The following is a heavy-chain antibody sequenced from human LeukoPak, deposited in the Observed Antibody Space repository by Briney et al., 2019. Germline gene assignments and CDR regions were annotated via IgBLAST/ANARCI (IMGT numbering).Heavy chain of an antibody. CDR3: ARVGSGRYNYGYSLVY. CDR2: SYHSGST. CDR1: NGSISSRNW. D-gene: IGHD5-18*01. V-gene: IGHV4-4*02. Sequence: SETLSLTCAVSNGSISSRNWWNWVRQPPGKGLEWIGVSYHSGSTYYNPSLKSRVTISVDKSKNQFSLTLSSVTAADTAVYYCARVGSGRYNYGYSLVYWGQGTLVTVSS. J-gene: IGHJ4*02.